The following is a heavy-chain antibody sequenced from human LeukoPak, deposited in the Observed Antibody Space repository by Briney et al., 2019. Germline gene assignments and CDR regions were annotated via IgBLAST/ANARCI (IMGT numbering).Heavy chain of an antibody. V-gene: IGHV4-59*01. J-gene: IGHJ6*03. CDR3: ARVSWFPGTSYYYMDV. D-gene: IGHD1-1*01. CDR2: IYYSGST. Sequence: PSETLSLTCTVSGGSISSYYWSWIRQAPGKGLEWIGYIYYSGSTTYNPSLKSRVTISVDTSKNQFSLKLSSVTAADTAVYYCARVSWFPGTSYYYMDVWGKGTTVTVSS. CDR1: GGSISSYY.